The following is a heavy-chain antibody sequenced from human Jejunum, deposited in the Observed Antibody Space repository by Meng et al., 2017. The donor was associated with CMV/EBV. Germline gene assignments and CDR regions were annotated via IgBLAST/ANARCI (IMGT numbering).Heavy chain of an antibody. CDR2: IYYSGRT. J-gene: IGHJ4*02. Sequence: SGVSVRVLCYYCSSIRQPPVKVLEWIRYIYYSGRTSYNPSLKSRVTISVDTSQNQFSLKLSSVTAADTAVYYCARVRGYGDYGGIDYWGQGTLVTVSS. CDR1: GVSVRVLCYY. CDR3: ARVRGYGDYGGIDY. D-gene: IGHD4-17*01. V-gene: IGHV4-61*01.